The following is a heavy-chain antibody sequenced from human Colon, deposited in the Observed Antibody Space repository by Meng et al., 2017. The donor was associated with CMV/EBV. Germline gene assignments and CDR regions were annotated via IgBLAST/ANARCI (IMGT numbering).Heavy chain of an antibody. CDR1: GGSVSSGSYS. J-gene: IGHJ4*02. D-gene: IGHD1-26*01. CDR3: ASAVGAAPFDY. V-gene: IGHV4-61*01. Sequence: CAGSGGSVSSGSYSWRWLRQPPGNGLNWIGNIYDSGGTNYIPSLKSRVTISVDTSKNQFSLKLSSVYAADTAVDYCASAVGAAPFDYWGQGTLVTVSS. CDR2: IYDSGGT.